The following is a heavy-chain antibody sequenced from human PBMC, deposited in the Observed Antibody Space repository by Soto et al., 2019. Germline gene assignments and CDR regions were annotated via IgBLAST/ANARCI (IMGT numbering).Heavy chain of an antibody. V-gene: IGHV4-59*08. CDR1: GDSISSYY. J-gene: IGHJ4*02. Sequence: PSETLSLTCTVSGDSISSYYWSWIRQPPGKGLEWIGYIYHLGNTNYNPSLKSRVTISVDTSKWQFSMELRYVTAADTAVYYCARHHSPACPPCPSDDWGPGPVVTLSS. CDR2: IYHLGNT. CDR3: ARHHSPACPPCPSDD.